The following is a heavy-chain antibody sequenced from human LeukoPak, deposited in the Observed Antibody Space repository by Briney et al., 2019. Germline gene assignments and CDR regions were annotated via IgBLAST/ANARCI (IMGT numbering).Heavy chain of an antibody. Sequence: GGSLRLSCAASGFTFSSYAMHWVRQAPGKGLEWVAVISYDGSNKYYADSVKGRFTISRDNSKNTLYLQMNSLRAEDTAVYYCARENWFDPWGQGTLVTVSS. V-gene: IGHV3-30-3*01. J-gene: IGHJ5*02. CDR3: ARENWFDP. CDR1: GFTFSSYA. CDR2: ISYDGSNK.